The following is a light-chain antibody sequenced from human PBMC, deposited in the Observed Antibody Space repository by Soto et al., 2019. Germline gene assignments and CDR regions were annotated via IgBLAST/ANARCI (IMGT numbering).Light chain of an antibody. CDR3: QQYNNWSTT. CDR2: GAS. Sequence: EIVMTQSPATLSVSPGERATLSCRASQSVSSNLAWYRQKPGQAPRLLIYGASTRATGIPARFSGSGSGTEFTLTISSLQSEDFAVYYCQQYNNWSTTFGQGTKV. J-gene: IGKJ1*01. V-gene: IGKV3-15*01. CDR1: QSVSSN.